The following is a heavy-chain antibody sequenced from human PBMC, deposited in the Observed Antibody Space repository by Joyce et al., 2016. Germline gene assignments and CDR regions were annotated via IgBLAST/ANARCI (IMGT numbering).Heavy chain of an antibody. CDR2: GGASGGGR. CDR1: CRLSNKKV. D-gene: IGHD2-15*01. CDR3: ARAKTVVVAYTLRDGFDV. V-gene: IGHV3-23*04. J-gene: IGHJ3*01. Sequence: QLEESGGSLVHPGGSLRLPCNVSCRLSNKKVMAWVRPAPGKGLEVVSAGGASGGGRYYADSVKGRFTVSRDNSKNMMYLEMTSLQIEDTAVYYCARAKTVVVAYTLRDGFDVWGQGTQVAVSS.